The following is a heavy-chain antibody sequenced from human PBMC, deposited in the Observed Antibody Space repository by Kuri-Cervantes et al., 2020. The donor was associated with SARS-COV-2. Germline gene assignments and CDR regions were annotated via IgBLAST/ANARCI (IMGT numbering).Heavy chain of an antibody. CDR3: ARDRWGDFMDV. V-gene: IGHV3-30*03. J-gene: IGHJ6*03. D-gene: IGHD4-23*01. CDR2: ISYDGSNK. CDR1: GFTFSSYA. Sequence: GASLKISCAASGFTFSSYAMSWVRQAPGKGLEWVAVISYDGSNKYYADSVKGRFAFSRDTSQNTLYLQMNSLRAEDTAVYYCARDRWGDFMDVWGEGTTVTVSS.